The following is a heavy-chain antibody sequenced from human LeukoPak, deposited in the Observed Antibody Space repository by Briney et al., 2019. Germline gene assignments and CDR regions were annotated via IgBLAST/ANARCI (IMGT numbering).Heavy chain of an antibody. J-gene: IGHJ4*02. CDR2: ISYEGSNK. D-gene: IGHD3-9*01. CDR3: ASEILTGIDY. V-gene: IGHV3-30*04. CDR1: GCTFSSYA. Sequence: PGRSLRLSCAASGCTFSSYAMHGVRQAPGKGREGVAVISYEGSNKYYADSVKGRFTNSRDNSKNTLYLHMNSLRAEDTAVYYCASEILTGIDYWGQGTLVTVSS.